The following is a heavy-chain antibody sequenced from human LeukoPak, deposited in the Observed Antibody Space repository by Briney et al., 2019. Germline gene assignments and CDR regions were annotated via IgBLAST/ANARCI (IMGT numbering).Heavy chain of an antibody. V-gene: IGHV3-20*01. CDR1: GFTFDDYG. Sequence: GGSLRLSYAASGFTFDDYGMSWVRQAPGKGLEWVSGINWNGGSTGYADSVKGRFTISRDNAKNSLYLQMNSLRAEDTALYHCARHGSIYYYYGMDVWGQGTTVTVSS. CDR2: INWNGGST. J-gene: IGHJ6*02. CDR3: ARHGSIYYYYGMDV. D-gene: IGHD3-22*01.